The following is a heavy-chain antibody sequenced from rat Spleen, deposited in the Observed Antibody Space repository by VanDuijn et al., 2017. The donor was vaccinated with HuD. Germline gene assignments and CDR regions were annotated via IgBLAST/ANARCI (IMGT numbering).Heavy chain of an antibody. CDR1: GFTFSDYY. V-gene: IGHV5-25*01. Sequence: EVQLVESGGGLVQPGRSLKLSCAASGFTFSDYYMAWVRQAPTKGLEWVASITAGGDDTYYRDSVKGRFTISRDNARNTLNLHMDSLRSEDTAVYYCTRRGYLSDWYFDFWGPGTMVTVSS. CDR3: TRRGYLSDWYFDF. CDR2: ITAGGDDT. D-gene: IGHD4-4*01. J-gene: IGHJ1*01.